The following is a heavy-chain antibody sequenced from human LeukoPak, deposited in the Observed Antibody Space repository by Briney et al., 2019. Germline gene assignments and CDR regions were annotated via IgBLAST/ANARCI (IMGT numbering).Heavy chain of an antibody. J-gene: IGHJ4*02. CDR2: IYYTGST. CDR1: GDSVTNGGYY. D-gene: IGHD3-10*01. V-gene: IGHV4-31*03. Sequence: PSETLSLTCTVSGDSVTNGGYYWNWIRQHPVKGLEWIGYIYYTGSTNYNPSLKSRINISADTSKNQFSLKLKSVTAADTAIYYCARSGLYYPGSGSFDYWGQGALVTVSS. CDR3: ARSGLYYPGSGSFDY.